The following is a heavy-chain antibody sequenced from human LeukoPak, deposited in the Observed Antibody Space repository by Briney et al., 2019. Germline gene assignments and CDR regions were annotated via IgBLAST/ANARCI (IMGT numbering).Heavy chain of an antibody. Sequence: PGGSLRLSCAASGFTFSTYVMSWVRQAPGKGLEWVTAISGSGGSTYYADSVKGRFTVSRDNSKNTLYLQMNNLRAEDTAVYCCARAVDVPPDRGYFDLWGRGTLVTVSS. CDR2: ISGSGGST. D-gene: IGHD3-10*02. CDR1: GFTFSTYV. V-gene: IGHV3-23*01. CDR3: ARAVDVPPDRGYFDL. J-gene: IGHJ2*01.